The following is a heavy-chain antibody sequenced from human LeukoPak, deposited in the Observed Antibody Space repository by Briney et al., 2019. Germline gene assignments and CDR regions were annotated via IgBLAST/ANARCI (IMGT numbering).Heavy chain of an antibody. CDR2: INPNSGGT. V-gene: IGHV1-2*06. J-gene: IGHJ4*02. CDR3: ARARNYYDSSGYDDFDY. D-gene: IGHD3-22*01. Sequence: GASVKVSCKASGYTFTGYYIHWVRQAPGQGLEWMGRINPNSGGTNYAQKFQGRVTMTRDTSISTAYMELSRLRSDDTAVYYCARARNYYDSSGYDDFDYWGQGTLVTVSS. CDR1: GYTFTGYY.